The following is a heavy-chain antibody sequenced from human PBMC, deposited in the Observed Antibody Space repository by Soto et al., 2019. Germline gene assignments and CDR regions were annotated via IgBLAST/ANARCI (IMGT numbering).Heavy chain of an antibody. D-gene: IGHD6-19*01. CDR2: ISLDGNRE. CDR3: VKDVYSSGWYTTTYFHL. Sequence: QVQLVESGGGVVQPGRSLRLSCAASGFTFSSYGMHWVRQAPGKGLEWVALISLDGNRENYAASVKGRFVISRDNSKDTLYLVMHSQRAEDTAVYFCVKDVYSSGWYTTTYFHLWGQGSLVAISS. CDR1: GFTFSSYG. V-gene: IGHV3-30*18. J-gene: IGHJ4*02.